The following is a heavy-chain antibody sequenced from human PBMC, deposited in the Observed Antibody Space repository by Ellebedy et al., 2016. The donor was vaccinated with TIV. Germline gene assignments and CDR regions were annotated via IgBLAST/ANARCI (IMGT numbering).Heavy chain of an antibody. D-gene: IGHD5-12*01. J-gene: IGHJ4*02. CDR2: IYYTGST. CDR3: ARGYSGYDPHFDY. CDR1: GGSISSYY. V-gene: IGHV4-59*01. Sequence: SETLSLTCTVSGGSISSYYWSWIRQPPGKGLEWIGYIYYTGSTNYIPSLKSRVTMSVDMSKNQFSLKLTSVTAADTAVYYCARGYSGYDPHFDYWGQGTLVTVSS.